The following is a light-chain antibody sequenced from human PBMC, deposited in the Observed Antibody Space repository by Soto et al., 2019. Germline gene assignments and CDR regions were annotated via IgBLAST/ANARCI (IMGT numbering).Light chain of an antibody. CDR2: DAS. CDR1: QSIDNW. Sequence: DIQMTQSPSPLSASIGDRVTITCRASQSIDNWLAWYQQKPGKAPHLLIYDASRLETGVPSRFSGSGSGTEFTLTISSLQADDFATYFCQHYKGYPYTFGPGTKLEIK. J-gene: IGKJ2*01. V-gene: IGKV1-5*01. CDR3: QHYKGYPYT.